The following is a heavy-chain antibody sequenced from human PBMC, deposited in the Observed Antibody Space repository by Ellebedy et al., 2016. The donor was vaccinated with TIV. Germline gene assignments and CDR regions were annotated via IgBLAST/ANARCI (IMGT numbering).Heavy chain of an antibody. CDR2: ISTHNGDT. CDR3: AGYSSGWFLF. Sequence: ASVKVSCXASGYTFTGYCVHWVRQAPGGELEWMGWISTHNGDTNYAQKLQGRVTMTTDSSTSTVYMELRGLRSDDTATYFCAGYSSGWFLFWGQGTLVTVSS. D-gene: IGHD6-19*01. CDR1: GYTFTGYC. V-gene: IGHV1-18*04. J-gene: IGHJ4*02.